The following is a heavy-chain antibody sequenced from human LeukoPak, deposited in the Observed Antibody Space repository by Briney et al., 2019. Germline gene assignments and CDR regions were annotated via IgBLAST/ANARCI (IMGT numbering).Heavy chain of an antibody. CDR2: IHYNENT. D-gene: IGHD1-26*01. J-gene: IGHJ4*02. V-gene: IGHV4-39*01. CDR3: ARQLRVTGSRDY. Sequence: PSETLSLTCSVSGGSISSSSYYWGWIRQPPGKGLEWIGSIHYNENTYYNPSLKSRVTISVDTSKNQFSLKLSSVTAADTAVYYCARQLRVTGSRDYWGQGTLVTVSS. CDR1: GGSISSSSYY.